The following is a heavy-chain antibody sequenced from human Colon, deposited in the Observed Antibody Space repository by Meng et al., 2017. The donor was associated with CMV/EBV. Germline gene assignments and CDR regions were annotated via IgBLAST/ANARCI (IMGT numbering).Heavy chain of an antibody. J-gene: IGHJ4*02. Sequence: QLQFKGRGPGLVKPSETLSLTCTVSGGSFINNSYFWGWIRQPPGKGLEYIGSVYHSGSTYYNPSLKSRVTISVDTSKNQFSLKLSSVTAADTAMYYCARVVLNFFDHWGQGTLVTVSS. CDR1: GGSFINNSYF. CDR2: VYHSGST. V-gene: IGHV4-39*07. CDR3: ARVVLNFFDH.